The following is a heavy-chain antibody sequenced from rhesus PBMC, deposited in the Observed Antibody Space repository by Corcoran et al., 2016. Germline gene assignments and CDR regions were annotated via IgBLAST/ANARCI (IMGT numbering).Heavy chain of an antibody. V-gene: IGHV3S4*01. CDR1: GFTFSVYY. D-gene: IGHD3-16*01. CDR2: ISRASSYI. CDR3: PRFYSGSYYFDY. J-gene: IGHJ4*01. Sequence: EVQLVESGGGLVQPGGSLRLSCAASGFTFSVYYMSWVRQAPGKGLEWVSSISRASSYIFYGDCVKGRVTISGDKAKNSLSLQMNSMKTEDTAVYYCPRFYSGSYYFDYWGQGVLVTVSS.